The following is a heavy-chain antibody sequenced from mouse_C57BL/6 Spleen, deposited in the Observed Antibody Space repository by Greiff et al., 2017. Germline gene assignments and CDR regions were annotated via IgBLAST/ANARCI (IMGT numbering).Heavy chain of an antibody. CDR1: GYSITSGYY. CDR2: ISYDGSN. J-gene: IGHJ4*01. CDR3: ARDGMISYAMDY. D-gene: IGHD2-4*01. Sequence: DVKLQESGPGLVKPSQSLSLTCSVTGYSITSGYYWNWIRQFPGNKLEWMGYISYDGSNNYNPSLKNRISITRDTSKNQFFLKLNSVTTEDTATYYCARDGMISYAMDYWGQGTSVTVSS. V-gene: IGHV3-6*01.